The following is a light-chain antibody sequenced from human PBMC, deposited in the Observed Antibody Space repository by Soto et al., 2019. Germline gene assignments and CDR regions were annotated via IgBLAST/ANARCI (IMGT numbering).Light chain of an antibody. CDR1: QSVRSN. Sequence: IVLTQSPATLSFSSWEIATLSSRASQSVRSNLVGYQQKPGQAPSLLIYDASNRSPGIPARFSGSGSGTEFTLPISRLETEDFAVYYCQQYGSSGTFGQGTKVDIK. J-gene: IGKJ1*01. CDR2: DAS. V-gene: IGKV3-20*01. CDR3: QQYGSSGT.